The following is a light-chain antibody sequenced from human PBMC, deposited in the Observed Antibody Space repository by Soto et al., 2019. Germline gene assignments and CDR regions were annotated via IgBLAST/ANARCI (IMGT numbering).Light chain of an antibody. CDR3: QQYNSWT. J-gene: IGKJ1*01. V-gene: IGKV1-5*03. Sequence: DIQMTQSPSTLSASVGDRVTITCRDSQSISSWLAWYQQKPGKAPKLLIYKASSLESGVPSRFSGSGSGTEFTLTISSLQPDDFATYYCQQYNSWTFGQGTKVEIK. CDR2: KAS. CDR1: QSISSW.